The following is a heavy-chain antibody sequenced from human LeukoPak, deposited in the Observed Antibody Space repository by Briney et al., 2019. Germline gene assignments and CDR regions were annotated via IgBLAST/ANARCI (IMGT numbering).Heavy chain of an antibody. CDR2: IYYSGST. D-gene: IGHD4-17*01. CDR3: ASYYGDIVVD. CDR1: GGSISSNSYY. J-gene: IGHJ4*02. V-gene: IGHV4-39*01. Sequence: SETLSLTCTVSGGSISSNSYYWGWIRQPPGKGLKWIGSIYYSGSTYYNPSLKSRVTISVDTSKNQFSLKLSSVTAADTAVYYCASYYGDIVVDWGQGTLVTVSS.